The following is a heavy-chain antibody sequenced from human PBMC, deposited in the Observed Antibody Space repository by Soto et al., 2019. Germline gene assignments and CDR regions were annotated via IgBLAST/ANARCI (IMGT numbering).Heavy chain of an antibody. CDR3: ARNRGRMDV. CDR2: INPSGGST. J-gene: IGHJ6*02. CDR1: GYTFTSDY. V-gene: IGHV1-46*01. D-gene: IGHD3-10*01. Sequence: ASVKVSCKASGYTFTSDYMHWVRQAPGQGLEWMGVINPSGGSTSYAQKFQGRVTMTRDTSMSTVYMELSSLSSEDTAVYYCARNRGRMDVWGQGTTVTVSS.